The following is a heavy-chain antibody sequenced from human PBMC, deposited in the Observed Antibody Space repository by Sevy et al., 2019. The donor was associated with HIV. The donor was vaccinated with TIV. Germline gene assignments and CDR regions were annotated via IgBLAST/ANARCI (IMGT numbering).Heavy chain of an antibody. D-gene: IGHD1-26*01. CDR3: ANEWELMD. J-gene: IGHJ4*02. CDR2: ISSSSTI. Sequence: GGSLRLSCAASGFTFSSYSMNWVRQAPGKGLEWVSYISSSSTIYYADSVKGRFTISRDNAKNSLYLQMNSLRDEDTAVYYCANEWELMDWGQGTLVTVSS. CDR1: GFTFSSYS. V-gene: IGHV3-48*02.